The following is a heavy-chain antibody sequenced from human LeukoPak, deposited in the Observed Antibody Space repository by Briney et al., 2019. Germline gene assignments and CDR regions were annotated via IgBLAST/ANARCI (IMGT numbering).Heavy chain of an antibody. CDR3: ARDPPRGAQLGRFDP. V-gene: IGHV4-39*07. D-gene: IGHD6-6*01. J-gene: IGHJ5*02. CDR1: GGSISSSSYY. Sequence: SETLSLTCTVSGGSISSSSYYWGWIRQPPGKGLEWIGSIYYSGSTYYNPSLKSRVTISVDTSKNQFSLKLSSVTAADTAVYYCARDPPRGAQLGRFDPWGQGTLVTVSS. CDR2: IYYSGST.